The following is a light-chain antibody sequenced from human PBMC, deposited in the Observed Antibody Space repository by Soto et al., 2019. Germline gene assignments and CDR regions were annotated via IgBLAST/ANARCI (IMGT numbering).Light chain of an antibody. V-gene: IGKV3-11*01. J-gene: IGKJ4*01. CDR2: DVF. CDR3: TQRSHWPWLT. CDR1: QSVNNY. Sequence: EIVLTQSPATLSLSPGERATLSCRASQSVNNYLAWYQQKPGQAPRLCIYDVFNRATGTPARFSGSGSGPDLTLTISSLEPEDFGVYYCTQRSHWPWLTFGGGTRVEIK.